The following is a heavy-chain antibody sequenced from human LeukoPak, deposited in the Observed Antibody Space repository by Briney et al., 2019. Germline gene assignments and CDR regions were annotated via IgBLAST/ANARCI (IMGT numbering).Heavy chain of an antibody. CDR3: GLSVQLSYFDY. CDR1: GGTFSSYA. D-gene: IGHD1-1*01. V-gene: IGHV1-69*05. J-gene: IGHJ4*02. Sequence: ASVKVSCKASGGTFSSYAISWVRQAPGQGLEWMGGIIPIFGTANYAQKFQGRVTITTDESTSTAYMELSSLRSEDTAVYYCGLSVQLSYFDYWGQGTLVTVSS. CDR2: IIPIFGTA.